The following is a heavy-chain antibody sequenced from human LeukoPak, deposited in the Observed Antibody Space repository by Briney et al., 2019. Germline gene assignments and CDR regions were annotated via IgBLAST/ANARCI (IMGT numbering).Heavy chain of an antibody. V-gene: IGHV3-23*01. CDR3: AKFPSSSTWSYYFDY. J-gene: IGHJ4*02. CDR2: ISGSGGST. Sequence: PGGSLRLSCSASGFTFSSYAMTWVRQAPGKGLEWVSDISGSGGSTNYADSVKGRFTISRDNSKNTLYLQMNSLRAEDTAVYYCAKFPSSSTWSYYFDYWGQGTLVTVSS. CDR1: GFTFSSYA. D-gene: IGHD6-13*01.